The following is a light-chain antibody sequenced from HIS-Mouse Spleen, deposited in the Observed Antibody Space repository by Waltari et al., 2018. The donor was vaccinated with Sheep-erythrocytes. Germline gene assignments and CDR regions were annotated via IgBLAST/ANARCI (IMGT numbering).Light chain of an antibody. CDR1: QSISSW. V-gene: IGKV1-5*03. Sequence: DIEMTQSPSTLSASVGDRVTITCRASQSISSWLAWYQQKPGKAPKLLIYKAFRLESGVPARVSGSGSGTGFTLTISSLQPDDFATYYCQQYYRYPLTFGGGTKVEIK. CDR3: QQYYRYPLT. J-gene: IGKJ4*01. CDR2: KAF.